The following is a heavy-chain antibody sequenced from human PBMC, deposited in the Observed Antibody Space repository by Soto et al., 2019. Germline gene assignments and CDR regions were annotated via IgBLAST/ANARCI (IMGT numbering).Heavy chain of an antibody. CDR2: ISWDGGST. D-gene: IGHD6-19*01. Sequence: GGSLRLSCAASGFTFDDYTMHWVRQAPGKGLEWVSLISWDGGSTYYADSVKGRFTISRDNSKNSLYLQMNSLRTEDTALYYCATQQSGYSSGWPPGRTFDYWGQGTLVTVSS. CDR1: GFTFDDYT. CDR3: ATQQSGYSSGWPPGRTFDY. J-gene: IGHJ4*02. V-gene: IGHV3-43*01.